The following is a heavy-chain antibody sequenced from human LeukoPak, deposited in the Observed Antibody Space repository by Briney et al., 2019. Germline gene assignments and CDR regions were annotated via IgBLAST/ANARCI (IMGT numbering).Heavy chain of an antibody. Sequence: GGSLSLSCAASGFTFSRYSMNWVRQAPGKGLEWVSSISTTSRYIYYADSVQGRFTVTGDNAKNSLSLQMNSLRADDTAVYYCARGNSDYDHDYWGQGTLVTVSS. J-gene: IGHJ4*02. CDR3: ARGNSDYDHDY. V-gene: IGHV3-21*01. CDR2: ISTTSRYI. D-gene: IGHD5-12*01. CDR1: GFTFSRYS.